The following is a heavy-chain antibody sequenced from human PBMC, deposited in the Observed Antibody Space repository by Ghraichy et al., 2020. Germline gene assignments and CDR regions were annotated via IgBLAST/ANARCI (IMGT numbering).Heavy chain of an antibody. Sequence: GGSLRLSCTASEFTFSKFSMNWVRQGPGKGLEFVAYIDAIGGVTHYGDSVRGRFTISRDNADNSLYLQMSSLRPEDTAVYSCSRDKSGSGSRGMDVWGQGATVTV. V-gene: IGHV3-48*01. CDR2: IDAIGGVT. D-gene: IGHD3-10*01. CDR3: SRDKSGSGSRGMDV. CDR1: EFTFSKFS. J-gene: IGHJ6*02.